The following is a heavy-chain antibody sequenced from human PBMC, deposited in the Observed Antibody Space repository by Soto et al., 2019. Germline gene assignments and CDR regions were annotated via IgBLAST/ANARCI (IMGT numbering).Heavy chain of an antibody. V-gene: IGHV3-33*01. CDR3: ARDGEYSSPNY. Sequence: GGSLRLSCAAYGFTFSSYGMHWVRQAPGKGLEWVAVIWYDGSNKYYADSVKGRFTISRDNSKNTLYLQMNSLRAEDTAVYYCARDGEYSSPNYWGQGTLVTVSS. D-gene: IGHD6-6*01. CDR2: IWYDGSNK. J-gene: IGHJ4*02. CDR1: GFTFSSYG.